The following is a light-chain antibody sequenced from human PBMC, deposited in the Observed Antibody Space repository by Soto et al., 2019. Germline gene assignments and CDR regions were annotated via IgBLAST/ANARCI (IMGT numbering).Light chain of an antibody. J-gene: IGKJ1*01. Sequence: DVVLTQSPLSLPVNFGQPASISCRSSKSLVYSDGNTHLSWFHQRPGQSPRRLIYRVSSRDSGVPDRFSGSGPGTDFTLEISRVEADDVGIYFCTQGTHWPRTFGLGTKVEVK. V-gene: IGKV2-30*01. CDR1: KSLVYSDGNTH. CDR3: TQGTHWPRT. CDR2: RVS.